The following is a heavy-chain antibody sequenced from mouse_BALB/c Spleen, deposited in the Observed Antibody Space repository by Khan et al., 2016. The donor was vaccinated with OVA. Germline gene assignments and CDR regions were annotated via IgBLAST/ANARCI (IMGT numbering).Heavy chain of an antibody. J-gene: IGHJ3*01. CDR1: GYTFTTYW. CDR3: ARRGLYGLFAY. Sequence: QVQLQQSGADLAKPGASVKMSCTVSGYTFTTYWIHWIKQRPGQGLEWIGYINPSTGYTEYNKNFKDKATLTANESSSIVFMILNRQTAADYVGFDCARRGLYGLFAYWGQGTLVTVSA. CDR2: INPSTGYT. D-gene: IGHD2-10*02. V-gene: IGHV1-7*01.